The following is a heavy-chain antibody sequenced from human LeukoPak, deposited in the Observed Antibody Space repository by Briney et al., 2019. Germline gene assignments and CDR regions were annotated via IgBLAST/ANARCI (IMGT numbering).Heavy chain of an antibody. CDR1: GFTFSSSW. CDR2: INEDGSAK. D-gene: IGHD5-24*01. CDR3: TRSRRDGNDY. V-gene: IGHV3-7*01. Sequence: LPGGSLRLSCAASGFTFSSSWMSWVRQAPGKGLEWVANINEDGSAKYYVDSVKGRFTISRDNAKRSLDLQMNSLRAEDTAVYYCTRSRRDGNDYWGQGTLVTVSS. J-gene: IGHJ4*02.